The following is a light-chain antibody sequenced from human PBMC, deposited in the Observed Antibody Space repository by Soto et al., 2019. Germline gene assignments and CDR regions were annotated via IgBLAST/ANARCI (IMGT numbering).Light chain of an antibody. CDR3: QQYGSSAWT. Sequence: EIVLTQSPGTLSLSPGERATLACRASQSVSSNYLAWYQQKPGQAPRLLIYAVSSRATGIPDRFSGSGSGTDFTLTIRRLEPEDSAVYYCQQYGSSAWTFGQGTKVEV. J-gene: IGKJ1*01. CDR1: QSVSSNY. V-gene: IGKV3-20*01. CDR2: AVS.